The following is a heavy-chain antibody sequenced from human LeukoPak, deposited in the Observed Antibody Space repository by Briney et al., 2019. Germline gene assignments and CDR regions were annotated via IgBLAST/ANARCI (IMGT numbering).Heavy chain of an antibody. D-gene: IGHD3-10*01. V-gene: IGHV4-59*12. CDR2: IYYSESA. Sequence: PSETLSLTCTVSGGSISSYYWSWIRQPPGKGLEWIGYIYYSESANYNPSLKSRVTISVDTSKNQFSLKLSSVTAADTAVYYCARDGFGANWFDPWGQGTLVTVSS. CDR1: GGSISSYY. J-gene: IGHJ5*02. CDR3: ARDGFGANWFDP.